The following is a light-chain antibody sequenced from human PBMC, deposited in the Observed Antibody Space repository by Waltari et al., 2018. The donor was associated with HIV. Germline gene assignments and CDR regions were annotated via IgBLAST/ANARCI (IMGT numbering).Light chain of an antibody. CDR1: ALPTQY. J-gene: IGLJ2*01. Sequence: SYELTQPPSVSVSPGQPARITCSGDALPTQYAFWYRQKPGQAPVLVMYKDTKRPSGIPDRFSGSSSGDTATRTIGRAEAGDEADYYCQVWDGRGDPVIFGGGTKLAVV. V-gene: IGLV3-25*02. CDR2: KDT. CDR3: QVWDGRGDPVI.